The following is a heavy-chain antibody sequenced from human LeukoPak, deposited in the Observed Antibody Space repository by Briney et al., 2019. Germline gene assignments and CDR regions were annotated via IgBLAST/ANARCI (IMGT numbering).Heavy chain of an antibody. CDR3: AKDVLTGYSSDAFDV. CDR2: ITGHGGST. V-gene: IGHV3-23*01. D-gene: IGHD3-9*01. Sequence: GGSLRLSCAASGFTFSSYTMNWVRQAPGRGLEWVSAITGHGGSTYYADSVKGRFTISGDNSKNTLYLQMNSLRGEDTAIYYCAKDVLTGYSSDAFDVWGQGTMVSVSS. J-gene: IGHJ3*01. CDR1: GFTFSSYT.